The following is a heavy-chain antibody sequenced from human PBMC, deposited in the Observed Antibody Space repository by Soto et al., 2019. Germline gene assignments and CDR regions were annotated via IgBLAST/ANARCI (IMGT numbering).Heavy chain of an antibody. CDR3: ARGLYYYDSSGYYYYFDY. CDR1: GGSFRGHD. CDR2: IYYSGST. J-gene: IGHJ4*02. D-gene: IGHD3-22*01. V-gene: IGHV4-31*11. Sequence: TQSLTCAVYGGSFRGHDWSWIRQHPGKGLEWIGYIYYSGSTYYNPSLKSRVTISVDTSKNQFSLKLSSVTAADTAVYYCARGLYYYDSSGYYYYFDYWGQGTLVTV.